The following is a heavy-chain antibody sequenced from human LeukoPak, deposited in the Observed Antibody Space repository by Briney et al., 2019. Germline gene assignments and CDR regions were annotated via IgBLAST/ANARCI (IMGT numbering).Heavy chain of an antibody. D-gene: IGHD3-3*02. CDR1: GFTFSTYA. CDR3: AKVGSPLGPPFDY. J-gene: IGHJ4*02. Sequence: GGSLRLSCAASGFTFSTYAMSWVRQAPGKGLEWVSATSGSGDTTYYADSVKGRFTISGDNSKNTLYLQINSLRAGDTAVYYCAKVGSPLGPPFDYWGQGTLVTVSS. CDR2: TSGSGDTT. V-gene: IGHV3-23*01.